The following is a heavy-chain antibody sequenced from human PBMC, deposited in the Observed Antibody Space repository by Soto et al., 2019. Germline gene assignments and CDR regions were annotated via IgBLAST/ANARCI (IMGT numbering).Heavy chain of an antibody. CDR3: ARRGLRYFDWGHAFDI. CDR1: GFTFSSYA. D-gene: IGHD3-9*01. J-gene: IGHJ3*02. CDR2: ISSNGGST. Sequence: EVQLVESGGGLVQPGGSLRLSCAASGFTFSSYAMHWVRQAPGKGLEYVSAISSNGGSTYYANSVKGRFTISRDNSKNTLDLQMGSLRAEDMAVYYCARRGLRYFDWGHAFDIWGQGTMVTVSS. V-gene: IGHV3-64*01.